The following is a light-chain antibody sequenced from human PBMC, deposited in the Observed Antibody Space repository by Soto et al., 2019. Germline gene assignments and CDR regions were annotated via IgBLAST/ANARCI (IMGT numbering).Light chain of an antibody. CDR2: DAY. CDR1: QSVSSN. CDR3: LQYGRSPRT. Sequence: EIVMTQSPATLSASPGERATLSCRASQSVSSNLAWYQQKPGLPPRLLIYDAYRRATGIPDRFRGTGSGTDFTLIITRLEPEDFAVYSCLQYGRSPRTFGQGTKVDIK. J-gene: IGKJ1*01. V-gene: IGKV3D-20*01.